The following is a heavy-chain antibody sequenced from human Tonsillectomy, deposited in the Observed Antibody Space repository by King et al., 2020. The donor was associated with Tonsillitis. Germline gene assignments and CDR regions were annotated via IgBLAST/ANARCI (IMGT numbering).Heavy chain of an antibody. CDR1: GDSVTSNSAA. J-gene: IGHJ6*02. V-gene: IGHV6-1*01. Sequence: VQLPQSGPGLVKPSQTLSLTCAISGDSVTSNSAAWNWIRPSPSRGLEWLGRTYYRSKWYNDYAVSVKSRITINPDTSKNQFYLQLNSVTPEDTAVYYGAREGYWEVQHGMDVWGQGTTVTVSS. CDR3: AREGYWEVQHGMDV. CDR2: TYYRSKWYN. D-gene: IGHD2-15*01.